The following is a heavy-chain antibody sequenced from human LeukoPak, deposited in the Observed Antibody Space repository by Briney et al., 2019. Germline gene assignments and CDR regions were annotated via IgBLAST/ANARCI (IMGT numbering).Heavy chain of an antibody. J-gene: IGHJ6*02. V-gene: IGHV1-18*01. CDR1: GYSFSNFG. CDR3: ARSGSHNYYYYGMDV. CDR2: ISGYNGNT. D-gene: IGHD1-26*01. Sequence: ASVKVSCKASGYSFSNFGISWVRQAPGQGLEWVGWISGYNGNTKYAQKFQSRVTMTTDTSTNTVNMELRSLRSDDTAVFYCARSGSHNYYYYGMDVWGQGTTVIVSS.